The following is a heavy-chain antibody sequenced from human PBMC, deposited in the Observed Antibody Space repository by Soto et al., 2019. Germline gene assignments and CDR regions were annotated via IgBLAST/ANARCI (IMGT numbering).Heavy chain of an antibody. D-gene: IGHD6-13*01. CDR2: ISYDGSNK. Sequence: PGGSLRLSCAASGFTFSSYAMHWVRQAPGKGLEWVAVISYDGSNKYYADSVKGRFTISRDNSKNTLYLQMNSLRAEDTAVYYCARDWVPAGGHIAAAGPSPHYYYYGMDVWGQGTTVTVSS. V-gene: IGHV3-30-3*01. CDR3: ARDWVPAGGHIAAAGPSPHYYYYGMDV. CDR1: GFTFSSYA. J-gene: IGHJ6*02.